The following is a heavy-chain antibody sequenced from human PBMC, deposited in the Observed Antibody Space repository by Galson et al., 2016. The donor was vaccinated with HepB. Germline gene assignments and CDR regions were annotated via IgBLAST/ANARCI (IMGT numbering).Heavy chain of an antibody. V-gene: IGHV3-48*03. CDR1: GFTFSSFE. CDR3: ARGWARSSYYYENSGYDS. J-gene: IGHJ4*02. D-gene: IGHD3-22*01. CDR2: ISSSVGTI. Sequence: SLRLSCAASGFTFSSFEMNWVRQAPGKGLEWVSYISSSVGTIYYADSVQGRFTISRDDSTSSLFLQMNSLRAEDTGVYYCARGWARSSYYYENSGYDSWGQGTLVIVSS.